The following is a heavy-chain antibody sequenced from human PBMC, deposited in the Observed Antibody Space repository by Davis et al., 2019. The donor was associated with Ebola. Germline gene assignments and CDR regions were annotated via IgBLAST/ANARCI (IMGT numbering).Heavy chain of an antibody. CDR3: ARDSRYYDFWSGSTFDY. J-gene: IGHJ4*02. Sequence: GESPKTSRASSGFTFSSYSMNLVRQAPGKGLEGGAYISISSSTIYYADSVKGRFTISRDNAKNSLYLQMNSLKDEDTAVYYCARDSRYYDFWSGSTFDYWGQGTLVTVSS. D-gene: IGHD3-3*01. CDR2: ISISSSTI. V-gene: IGHV3-48*02. CDR1: GFTFSSYS.